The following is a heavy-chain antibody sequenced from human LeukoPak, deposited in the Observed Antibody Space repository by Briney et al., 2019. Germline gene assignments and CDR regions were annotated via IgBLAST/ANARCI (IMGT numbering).Heavy chain of an antibody. V-gene: IGHV5-51*01. D-gene: IGHD6-19*01. Sequence: GESLKISCKGSGYSFTSYWIGWVRQMPGKGLEWMGIIYPGDSDTRYSPSFQGQVTISADKSISTAYLQWSSLKASDTAMYYCARLLWGYSSGWSHFDYWGQGTLVTVSS. CDR1: GYSFTSYW. CDR2: IYPGDSDT. CDR3: ARLLWGYSSGWSHFDY. J-gene: IGHJ4*02.